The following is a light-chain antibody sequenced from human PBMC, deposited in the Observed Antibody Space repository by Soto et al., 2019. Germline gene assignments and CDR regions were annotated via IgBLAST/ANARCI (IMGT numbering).Light chain of an antibody. V-gene: IGKV1-27*01. CDR1: QGISNY. J-gene: IGKJ1*01. CDR2: AAS. CDR3: QRYNGAPRA. Sequence: DVQMTQSPSSLSASVGDRVTITCRASQGISNYLDWYQQKPGKLPKLLIFAASSLQLGVSSRFTGSGSGTDFTHTISSLQPEDVATFYCQRYNGAPRACGHGTKVEIK.